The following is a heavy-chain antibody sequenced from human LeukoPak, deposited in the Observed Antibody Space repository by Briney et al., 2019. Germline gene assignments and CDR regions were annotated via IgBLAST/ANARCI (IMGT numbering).Heavy chain of an antibody. D-gene: IGHD6-13*01. V-gene: IGHV4-39*07. J-gene: IGHJ4*02. CDR1: GGSISSSSYY. Sequence: PSETLSLTCTVSGGSISSSSYYWGWIRQPPGKGLEWIGEINHSGSTNYNPSLKSRVTISVDTSKNQFSLKLSSVTAADTAVYYCARAASSSWYGLCFDYWGQGTLVTVSS. CDR3: ARAASSSWYGLCFDY. CDR2: INHSGST.